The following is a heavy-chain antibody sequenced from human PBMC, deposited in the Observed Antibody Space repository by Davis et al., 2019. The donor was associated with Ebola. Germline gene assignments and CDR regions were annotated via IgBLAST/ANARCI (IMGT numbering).Heavy chain of an antibody. CDR1: GYTFITYD. J-gene: IGHJ4*02. Sequence: ASVKVSCKASGYTFITYDIFWVRQVPGQGLEWMGWMNPNTDKTGYAPKFQGRVTMTWNNSITTAYLEVRSLTSDDTSVYYCARGGYSYGYGLDFWGQGSLVTVSA. V-gene: IGHV1-8*01. CDR2: MNPNTDKT. D-gene: IGHD5-18*01. CDR3: ARGGYSYGYGLDF.